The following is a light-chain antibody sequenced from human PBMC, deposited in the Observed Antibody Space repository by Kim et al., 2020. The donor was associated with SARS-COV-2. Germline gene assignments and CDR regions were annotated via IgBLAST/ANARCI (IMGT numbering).Light chain of an antibody. CDR2: DAF. CDR1: QTIKTA. CDR3: QRYSAFPSYV. V-gene: IGKV1-5*01. Sequence: GDSVTITRRASQTIKTALAWYQQKPGKAPKLLIYDAFNLQTWVPSRFSGSGAGTEFTLTISSLQPDDSASYYCQRYSAFPSYVFGQGTKLEI. J-gene: IGKJ2*01.